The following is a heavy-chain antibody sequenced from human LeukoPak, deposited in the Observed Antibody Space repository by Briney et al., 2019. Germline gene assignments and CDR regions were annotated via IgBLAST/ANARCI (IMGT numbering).Heavy chain of an antibody. Sequence: GSLRLSCAASGFTFSSYGMHWVRQAPGKGLEWVAVIWHDGSNKYYADSVKGRFTISRDNSKNTLYLQMNSLRAEDTAVYYCAKEARGYYDSSGGYYFDYWGQGTLVTVSS. CDR2: IWHDGSNK. CDR3: AKEARGYYDSSGGYYFDY. J-gene: IGHJ4*02. D-gene: IGHD3-22*01. V-gene: IGHV3-33*06. CDR1: GFTFSSYG.